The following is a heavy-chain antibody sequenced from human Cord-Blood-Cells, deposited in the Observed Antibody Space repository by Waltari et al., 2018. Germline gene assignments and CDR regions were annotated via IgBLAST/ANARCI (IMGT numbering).Heavy chain of an antibody. CDR1: GYSISSGYY. Sequence: QVQLQESGPGLVKPSETLSLTCTVSGYSISSGYYWGWIRPPPGKGLEWIGSIYHSGSTYYNPSLKSRVTISVDTSKNQFSLKLSSVTAADTAVYYCARSSWSYDYVWGSYPFDYWGQGTLVTVSS. J-gene: IGHJ4*02. D-gene: IGHD3-16*02. CDR2: IYHSGST. V-gene: IGHV4-38-2*02. CDR3: ARSSWSYDYVWGSYPFDY.